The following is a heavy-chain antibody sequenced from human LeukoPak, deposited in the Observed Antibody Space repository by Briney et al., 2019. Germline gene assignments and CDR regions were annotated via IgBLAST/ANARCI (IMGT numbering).Heavy chain of an antibody. J-gene: IGHJ4*02. CDR3: TRPDYYDIGGDY. Sequence: GGSLRLSCAASGFTFSGSTMHWVRQASGKGLEWVGRIRSKANSYATAYAASVEGRFTISRDDSKNTAYLQMNSLKTEDTAVYYCTRPDYYDIGGDYWGQGTLVTMSS. D-gene: IGHD3-22*01. CDR2: IRSKANSYAT. V-gene: IGHV3-73*01. CDR1: GFTFSGST.